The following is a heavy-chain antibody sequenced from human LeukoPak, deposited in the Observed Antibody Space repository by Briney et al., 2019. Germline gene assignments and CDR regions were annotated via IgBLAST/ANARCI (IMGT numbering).Heavy chain of an antibody. CDR2: INTNTGNP. D-gene: IGHD5-18*01. J-gene: IGHJ4*02. CDR1: GCTFTSYA. V-gene: IGHV7-4-1*02. Sequence: EAXVKVXXKASGCTFTSYAMNWVRRAPGQGVEWMGWINTNTGNPTYSQGFTGRFVFSLDTSVSKAYLQIRSIKAEETAVYYCARAPAGQLWSLYLHYWGQGTLVTVSS. CDR3: ARAPAGQLWSLYLHY.